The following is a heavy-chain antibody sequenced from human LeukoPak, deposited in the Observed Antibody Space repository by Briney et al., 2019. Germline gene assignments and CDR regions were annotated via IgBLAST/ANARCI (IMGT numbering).Heavy chain of an antibody. CDR2: IKSKTDGGTT. CDR1: GFXFSNAW. CDR3: TTAPAAFDI. V-gene: IGHV3-15*01. J-gene: IGHJ3*02. Sequence: GGSLRLSCTASGFXFSNAWISWVRQAPGKGLEWVGRIKSKTDGGTTDYAAPVKDRFTISRDDSKDTLFLQMNSLKIEDTAVYYCTTAPAAFDIWGQGTMVTVSS.